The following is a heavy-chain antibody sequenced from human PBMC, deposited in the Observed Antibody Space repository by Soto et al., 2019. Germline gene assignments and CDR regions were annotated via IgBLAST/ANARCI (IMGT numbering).Heavy chain of an antibody. CDR3: AXVGYCSSTSCYTSWFDP. J-gene: IGHJ5*02. D-gene: IGHD2-2*02. V-gene: IGHV1-46*01. CDR2: INPSGGST. CDR1: GYTFTSYY. Sequence: APVKVSCKASGYTFTSYYMHWVRQAPGQGLEWMGIINPSGGSTSYAQKFQGRVTMTRDTSTSTVYMELSSLRSEDTAVYYCAXVGYCSSTSCYTSWFDPWGQGTLVTVSS.